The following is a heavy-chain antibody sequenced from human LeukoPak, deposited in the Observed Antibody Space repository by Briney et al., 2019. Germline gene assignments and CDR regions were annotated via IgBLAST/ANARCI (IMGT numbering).Heavy chain of an antibody. CDR2: IYYSGST. V-gene: IGHV4-59*01. CDR1: GGSISSYY. D-gene: IGHD2-15*01. J-gene: IGHJ4*02. Sequence: PSETLSLTCTASGGSISSYYWSWIRQPPGKGLEWIGYIYYSGSTNYNPSLKSRVTISVDTSKNQFSLKLSSVTAADTAVYYCAGRLGYCSGGCCYGFDYWGQGTLVTVSS. CDR3: AGRLGYCSGGCCYGFDY.